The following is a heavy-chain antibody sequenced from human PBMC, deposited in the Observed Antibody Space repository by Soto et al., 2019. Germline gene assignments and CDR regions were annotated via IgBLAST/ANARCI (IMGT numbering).Heavy chain of an antibody. CDR3: ARKEGLWFGPGWFDP. CDR1: GGSFSGYY. J-gene: IGHJ5*02. CDR2: INHSGST. D-gene: IGHD3-10*01. V-gene: IGHV4-34*01. Sequence: PSETLSLTCAVYGGSFSGYYWSWIRQPPGKGLEWIGEINHSGSTNYNPSLKSRVTISVDTSKNQFSLKLSSVTAADTAVYYCARKEGLWFGPGWFDPWGQGTLVXVSS.